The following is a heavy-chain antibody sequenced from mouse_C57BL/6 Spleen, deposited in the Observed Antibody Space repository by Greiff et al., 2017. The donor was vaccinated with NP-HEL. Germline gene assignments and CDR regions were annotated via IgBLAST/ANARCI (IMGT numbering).Heavy chain of an antibody. J-gene: IGHJ4*01. V-gene: IGHV6-6*01. CDR2: IRNKANNHAT. CDR3: TRRKGPVYAMDY. CDR1: GFTFSDAW. Sequence: DVKLVESGGGLVQPGGSMKLSCAASGFTFSDAWMDWVRQSPEKGLEWVAEIRNKANNHATYYAESVKGRFTISRDDSKSSVYLQMNSLRAEDTGIYYCTRRKGPVYAMDYWGQGTSVTVSS.